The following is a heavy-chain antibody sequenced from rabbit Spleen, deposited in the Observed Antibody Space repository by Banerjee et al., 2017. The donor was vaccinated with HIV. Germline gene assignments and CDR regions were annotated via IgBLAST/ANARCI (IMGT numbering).Heavy chain of an antibody. Sequence: QEQLTETGGGLVQPGGSLTLSCKASGIDFTNYYITWVRQAPGKGLEWISCIAGSSSGFTYSATWAKGRFTISKPSSTTVTLQMTSLTAADTATYFCARDTGSSFSSYGMDLWGQGTLVTVS. CDR2: IAGSSSGFT. V-gene: IGHV1S45*01. CDR1: GIDFTNYY. J-gene: IGHJ6*01. CDR3: ARDTGSSFSSYGMDL. D-gene: IGHD8-1*01.